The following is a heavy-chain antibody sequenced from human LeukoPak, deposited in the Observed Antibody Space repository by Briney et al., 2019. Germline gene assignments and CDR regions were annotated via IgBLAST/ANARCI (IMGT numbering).Heavy chain of an antibody. V-gene: IGHV3-30*03. CDR2: ISYDGSNK. CDR3: ASGVYSSSSPDY. J-gene: IGHJ4*02. CDR1: GFTFSSYS. D-gene: IGHD6-6*01. Sequence: GGSLRLSCAASGFTFSSYSMNWVRQAPGKGLEWVAVISYDGSNKYYADSVKGRFTISRDNSKNTLYLQMNSLRAEDTAVYYCASGVYSSSSPDYWGQGTLVTVSS.